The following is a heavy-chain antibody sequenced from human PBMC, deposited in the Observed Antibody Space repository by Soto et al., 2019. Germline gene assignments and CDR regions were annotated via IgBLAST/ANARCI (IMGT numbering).Heavy chain of an antibody. D-gene: IGHD2-21*01. CDR1: GAALSSGNYY. J-gene: IGHJ5*02. Sequence: ASETLSLTCSVSGAALSSGNYYRSWIRQVPGKGLEWIGHIYVTGAVDYNPSLRDRITISQDTSERQFSLNLRLVTAADTAVYYCARLRIATNNYKWFDPWGQGTLVTVSS. CDR2: IYVTGAV. CDR3: ARLRIATNNYKWFDP. V-gene: IGHV4-31*03.